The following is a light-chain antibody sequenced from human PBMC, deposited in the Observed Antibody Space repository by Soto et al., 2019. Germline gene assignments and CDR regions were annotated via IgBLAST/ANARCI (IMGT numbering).Light chain of an antibody. CDR3: QQYNTYST. V-gene: IGKV1-5*01. CDR1: QSISNW. J-gene: IGKJ1*01. Sequence: DIQMTQSPSTLSASVGDRVTITCRASQSISNWLAWYQQKPGKAPNLLIYDASTLQSGVPSRFSGSGSGTEFTLTISSLQPGDFATYYCQQYNTYSTFGQGTKVDIK. CDR2: DAS.